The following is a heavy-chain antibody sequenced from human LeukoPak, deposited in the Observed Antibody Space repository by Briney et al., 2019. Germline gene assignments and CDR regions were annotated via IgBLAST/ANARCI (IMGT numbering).Heavy chain of an antibody. D-gene: IGHD1-7*01. V-gene: IGHV3-15*07. CDR1: GFTVANAW. Sequence: GGSLRLSCAASGFTVANAWMNWVRQTPGKGLQWVGRIKSKIDGGTTDYAAPVKGKFTILRDDSKNTLYLQMNSLKTEDTAIYYYTTDRQGTGTTAYWGQGTLVTVSS. CDR3: TTDRQGTGTTAY. J-gene: IGHJ4*02. CDR2: IKSKIDGGTT.